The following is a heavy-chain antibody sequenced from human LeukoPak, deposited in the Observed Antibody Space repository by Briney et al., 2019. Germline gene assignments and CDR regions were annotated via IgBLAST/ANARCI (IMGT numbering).Heavy chain of an antibody. Sequence: ASVKVSCKASGYTFTSYYMHWVRQAPGQGLEWMGIINPSGGSTSYAQKFQGRVTMTRNTSISTAYMELSSLRSEDTAVYYCARVRAGRGYSYGYPGMYAFDIWGQGTMVTVSS. CDR3: ARVRAGRGYSYGYPGMYAFDI. CDR2: INPSGGST. D-gene: IGHD5-18*01. CDR1: GYTFTSYY. J-gene: IGHJ3*02. V-gene: IGHV1-46*01.